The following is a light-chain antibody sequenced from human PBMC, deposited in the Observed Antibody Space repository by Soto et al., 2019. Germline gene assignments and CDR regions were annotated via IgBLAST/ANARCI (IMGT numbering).Light chain of an antibody. Sequence: QSVLTQPPSVSGTPGQTVTISCPGSSSNIGTNYVYWYQQLPGRAPKLLIYRNIQRPSGVPDRFSGSESGSSASLAISGLRSEDEADYYCAAWDDSLGGLFGGGTKLTVL. CDR1: SSNIGTNY. CDR3: AAWDDSLGGL. J-gene: IGLJ3*02. CDR2: RNI. V-gene: IGLV1-47*01.